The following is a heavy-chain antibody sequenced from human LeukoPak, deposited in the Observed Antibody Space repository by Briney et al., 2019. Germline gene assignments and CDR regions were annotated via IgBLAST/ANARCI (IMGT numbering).Heavy chain of an antibody. CDR2: ITSSSSSSYI. J-gene: IGHJ4*02. V-gene: IGHV3-21*01. CDR1: GFSFSSYT. CDR3: ARGSCTGATCYADH. D-gene: IGHD2-2*01. Sequence: PGGSLRLSCSASGFSFSSYTMYWVRQAPGKGLEWVSSITSSSSSSYIYYADSVRGRFTISRDSAKNSLYLQMNSLRAEDTAVYYCARGSCTGATCYADHWGRGTLVTVSS.